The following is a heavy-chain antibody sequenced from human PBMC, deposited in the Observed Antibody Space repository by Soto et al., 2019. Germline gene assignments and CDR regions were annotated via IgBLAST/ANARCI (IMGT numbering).Heavy chain of an antibody. D-gene: IGHD6-19*01. J-gene: IGHJ5*02. CDR2: IYYSGST. Sequence: QLQLQESGPGLVKPSETLSLTCTVSGGSISSSSYYWGWIRQPPGKGLEWIGSIYYSGSTYYNPSLKSRVTISVDTSKNQFSLKLSSVTAADTAVYYCARQEWLVHWFDPWGQGTLVTVSS. CDR1: GGSISSSSYY. CDR3: ARQEWLVHWFDP. V-gene: IGHV4-39*01.